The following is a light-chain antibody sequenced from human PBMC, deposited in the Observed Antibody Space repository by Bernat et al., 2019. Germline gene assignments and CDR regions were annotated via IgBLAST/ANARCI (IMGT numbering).Light chain of an antibody. CDR1: QSLLHSNGNKY. V-gene: IGKV2-28*01. CDR3: MQRLQTPII. Sequence: DVVVTQSPLSLPVTPGEAASISCNSSQSLLHSNGNKYLDWYLQRAGQSPQLLIYLSSNRASGVPHRFSGSGSGTEVTLQISRVEAEDVGVYYCMQRLQTPIIFVQGTRLDIK. CDR2: LSS. J-gene: IGKJ5*01.